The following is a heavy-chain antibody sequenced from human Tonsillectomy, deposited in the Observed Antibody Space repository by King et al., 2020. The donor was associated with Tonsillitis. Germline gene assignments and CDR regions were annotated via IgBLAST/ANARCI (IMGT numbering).Heavy chain of an antibody. CDR1: GYSFTSYW. D-gene: IGHD4-17*01. CDR2: IDPSDSYT. CDR3: ARQAVTRGAYYGMDV. V-gene: IGHV5-10-1*01. J-gene: IGHJ6*02. Sequence: AQLVQSGAEVKKPGESLRISCKGSGYSFTSYWITWVRQMPGKGLEWMGRIDPSDSYTNYSPSFQGHVTISADKSISTAYLQWSSLKAPDTAMYYCARQAVTRGAYYGMDVWGQGTTVTVSS.